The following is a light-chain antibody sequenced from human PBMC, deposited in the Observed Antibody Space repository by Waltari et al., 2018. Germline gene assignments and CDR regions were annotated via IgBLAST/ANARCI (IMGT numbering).Light chain of an antibody. V-gene: IGKV3-15*01. CDR3: QQYNEWPPWT. Sequence: VMTQSPVSLSVSPGDRVTLSCRASQSVGGNVAWYQQNPGQAPRLLISAASTRATDVPGRLSGSGSGTEVSLTITSVQSEDSALYFCQQYNEWPPWTFGQGTKVEIK. J-gene: IGKJ1*01. CDR2: AAS. CDR1: QSVGGN.